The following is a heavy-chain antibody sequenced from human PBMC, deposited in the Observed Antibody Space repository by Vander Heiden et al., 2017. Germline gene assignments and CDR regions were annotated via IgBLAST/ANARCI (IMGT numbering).Heavy chain of an antibody. J-gene: IGHJ4*02. CDR3: ARERHYYGSGSYYPTFDY. D-gene: IGHD3-10*01. Sequence: QVHLVQSGAEVKKPGASVKVSCKASGYTFTSYGISWVRQAPGQGLEWMGWISGYNGNTNYAQKLQGRVTMTTDTSTSTAYMELRSLRSDDTAVYYCARERHYYGSGSYYPTFDYWGQGTLVTVSS. V-gene: IGHV1-18*01. CDR1: GYTFTSYG. CDR2: ISGYNGNT.